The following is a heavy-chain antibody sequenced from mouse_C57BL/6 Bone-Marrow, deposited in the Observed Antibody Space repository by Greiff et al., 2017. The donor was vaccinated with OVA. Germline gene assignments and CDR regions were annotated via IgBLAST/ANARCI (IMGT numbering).Heavy chain of an antibody. CDR1: GYTFTSYW. Sequence: VQLQQSGAELVRPGSSVKLSCKASGYTFTSYWMHWVKQRPIQGLEWIGNIDPSDSETHYNQKFKDKATLTVDKSSSTAYMQLSSLTSEDSAVYYCARKGTPYWYFDVWGTGTTVTVSS. D-gene: IGHD2-14*01. CDR2: IDPSDSET. V-gene: IGHV1-52*01. CDR3: ARKGTPYWYFDV. J-gene: IGHJ1*03.